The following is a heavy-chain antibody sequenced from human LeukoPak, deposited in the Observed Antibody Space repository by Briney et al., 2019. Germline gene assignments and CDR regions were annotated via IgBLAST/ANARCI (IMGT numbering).Heavy chain of an antibody. CDR1: GGPISSYY. CDR2: IYYSGST. CDR3: ARDEGRADYYYYMDV. J-gene: IGHJ6*03. V-gene: IGHV4-59*01. Sequence: PSETLSLTCTVSGGPISSYYWSWVRQPPGKGLEWIGYIYYSGSTNYNPALKSRVTISVDTSKNQLALKLSSVTAADTAVYYCARDEGRADYYYYMDVWGKGTTATVSS.